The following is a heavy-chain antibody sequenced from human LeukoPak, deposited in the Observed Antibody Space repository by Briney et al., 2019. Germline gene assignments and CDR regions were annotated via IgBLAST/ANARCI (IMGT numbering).Heavy chain of an antibody. CDR2: ISSSSRYI. D-gene: IGHD5-18*01. Sequence: GGSLRLSCAASGFTFSTYSMNWVRQAPGKGLEWVSSISSSSRYIYYADSVKGRFTISRGNAKNSLYLQMNSLRAEDTAVYYCAREWAIQLGIFYYYGMDVWGQGTTVTVSS. CDR1: GFTFSTYS. CDR3: AREWAIQLGIFYYYGMDV. V-gene: IGHV3-21*01. J-gene: IGHJ6*02.